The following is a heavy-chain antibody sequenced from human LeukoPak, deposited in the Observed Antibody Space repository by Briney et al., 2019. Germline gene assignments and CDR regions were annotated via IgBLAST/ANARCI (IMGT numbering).Heavy chain of an antibody. CDR1: GFTFSTYA. V-gene: IGHV3-23*01. CDR3: AKAPTRAVRGVINY. Sequence: PGGSLRLSRAASGFTFSTYAMNWVRQAPGKGLEWVSAIIGNGRRTNYADSVKGRFTISRDNAKNTLYLQMDSLRAEDTAVYYCAKAPTRAVRGVINYWGQGTLVTVSS. D-gene: IGHD3-10*01. CDR2: IIGNGRRT. J-gene: IGHJ4*02.